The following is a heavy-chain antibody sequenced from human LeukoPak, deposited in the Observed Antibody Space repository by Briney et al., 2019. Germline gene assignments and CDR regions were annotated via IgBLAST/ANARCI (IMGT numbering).Heavy chain of an antibody. CDR2: ISSSSSYI. V-gene: IGHV3-21*01. J-gene: IGHJ3*02. CDR1: GFTFSSYS. D-gene: IGHD6-13*01. CDR3: PTHPDRYSSSWYFAFDI. Sequence: GGSLRLSCAASGFTFSSYSMNWVRQAPGKGLEWVSSISSSSSYIYYADSVKGRFTISRDNAKNSLYLQMNSLRAEDKAVYYCPTHPDRYSSSWYFAFDIWGQGTMVTVSS.